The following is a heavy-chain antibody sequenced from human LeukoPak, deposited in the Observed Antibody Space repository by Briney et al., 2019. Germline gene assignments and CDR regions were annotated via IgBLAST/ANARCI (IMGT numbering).Heavy chain of an antibody. V-gene: IGHV1-69*06. CDR1: GGTFSSYA. D-gene: IGHD4-17*01. CDR2: IIPIFGTA. CDR3: AYRSGRNGDSDY. Sequence: SVKVSCKASGGTFSSYAISWVRQAPGQGLEWMGGIIPIFGTANYAQKFQGRVTITADKSTSTAYMELSSLRSEDTAVYYCAYRSGRNGDSDYWGQGTLVTVSS. J-gene: IGHJ4*02.